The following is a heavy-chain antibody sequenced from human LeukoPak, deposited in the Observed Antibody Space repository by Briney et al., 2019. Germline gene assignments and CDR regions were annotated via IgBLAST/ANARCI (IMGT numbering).Heavy chain of an antibody. V-gene: IGHV4-4*07. D-gene: IGHD3-9*01. J-gene: IGHJ6*02. CDR2: IYTSGST. CDR1: GGSISSYY. CDR3: ARELRYFDWLTYGMDV. Sequence: PSETLSLTCTGSGGSISSYYWSWIRQPAAKGLESIGRIYTSGSTNYNPSLKSRVTMSVDTSKNQFSLKLSSVTAADTAVYYCARELRYFDWLTYGMDVWGQGTTVTVSS.